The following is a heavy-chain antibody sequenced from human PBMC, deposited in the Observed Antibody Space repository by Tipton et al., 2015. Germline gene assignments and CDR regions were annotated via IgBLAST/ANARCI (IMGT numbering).Heavy chain of an antibody. CDR3: ARAGGNSGNYYYYGMDV. V-gene: IGHV5-51*01. CDR2: IYPGDSDT. J-gene: IGHJ6*02. Sequence: QSGAEVKKPGESLKISCQGSGYRFTSYWIGWVRQMPGKGLEWMGIIYPGDSDTTYSPSFQGQVTISADKSISTAYLQWSSLKASDTAMYYCARAGGNSGNYYYYGMDVWGHGTTVTVSS. CDR1: GYRFTSYW. D-gene: IGHD4-23*01.